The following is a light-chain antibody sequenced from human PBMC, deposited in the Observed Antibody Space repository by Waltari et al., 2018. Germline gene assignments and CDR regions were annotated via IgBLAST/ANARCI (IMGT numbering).Light chain of an antibody. CDR3: SSYTSSSTYV. CDR2: DVS. V-gene: IGLV2-14*03. CDR1: SSDVGPYDC. Sequence: QSALTQPASVSGSPGQSITFSCTGTSSDVGPYDCVSWYQQHPGKAPKLMMYDVSKRPSGVSNRFSGSKSGNTASLTISGLQAEDEADYYCSSYTSSSTYVFGTGTKVTVL. J-gene: IGLJ1*01.